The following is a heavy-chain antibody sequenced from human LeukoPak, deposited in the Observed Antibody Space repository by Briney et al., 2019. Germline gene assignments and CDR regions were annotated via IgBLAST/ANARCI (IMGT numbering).Heavy chain of an antibody. J-gene: IGHJ4*02. D-gene: IGHD4-23*01. CDR3: AKDRGGNGVVDS. CDR2: ISWNSGSI. CDR1: GFTFDDYA. Sequence: GGSLRLSCAASGFTFDDYAMYWGRQAPGKGLEWVADISWNSGSIGYADSVKGRFTISRDNARNSLYLQMNSLRVEDTALYYCAKDRGGNGVVDSWGQGTLVTVSS. V-gene: IGHV3-9*01.